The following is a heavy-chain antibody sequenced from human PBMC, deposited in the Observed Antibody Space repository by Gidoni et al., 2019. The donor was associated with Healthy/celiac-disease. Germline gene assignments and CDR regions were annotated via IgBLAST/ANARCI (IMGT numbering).Heavy chain of an antibody. J-gene: IGHJ6*02. Sequence: QVQLVESGGGVVQPGRCLSLSCAASGFTFSSYAMHWVRQAPGKGLEWVAVISYDGSNNYYADSVKGRFTISRDNSKNTLYLQMNSLRAEDTAVYYCAREVGGGMDVWGQGTTVTVSS. V-gene: IGHV3-30*04. CDR2: ISYDGSNN. D-gene: IGHD2-15*01. CDR1: GFTFSSYA. CDR3: AREVGGGMDV.